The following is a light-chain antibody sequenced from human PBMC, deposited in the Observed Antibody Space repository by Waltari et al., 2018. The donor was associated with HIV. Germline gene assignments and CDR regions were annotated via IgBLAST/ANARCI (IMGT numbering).Light chain of an antibody. CDR3: MQALQTPPT. J-gene: IGKJ2*01. V-gene: IGKV2-28*01. CDR1: QSLLHSNGYNY. Sequence: DIVLTQSPLSLPVTPGEPASISCRSSQSLLHSNGYNYLDWYLQKPGQSPQLLIYVASNRASGVPDRFSVSGSGTDFTLKISRVEAEDVGVYYCMQALQTPPTFGQGTKLQIK. CDR2: VAS.